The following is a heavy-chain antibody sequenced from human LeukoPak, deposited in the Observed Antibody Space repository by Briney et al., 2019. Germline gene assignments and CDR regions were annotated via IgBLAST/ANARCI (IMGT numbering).Heavy chain of an antibody. CDR3: ARRHGSGSYYVFYMDV. J-gene: IGHJ6*03. CDR2: IFYSGST. CDR1: SGSISTSNYY. Sequence: SETLSLTCTVSSGSISTSNYYWGWVRQPPGKGLEWIEHIFYSGSTYYNPSLKSRVTISVHTSKNKCSLKLNSVTAADTAVYYCARRHGSGSYYVFYMDVWGKGTTVTISS. D-gene: IGHD3-10*01. V-gene: IGHV4-39*01.